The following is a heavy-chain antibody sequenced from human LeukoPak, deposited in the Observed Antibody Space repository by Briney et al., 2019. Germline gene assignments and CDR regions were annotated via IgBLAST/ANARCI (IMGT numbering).Heavy chain of an antibody. V-gene: IGHV4-34*01. CDR2: INHSGST. D-gene: IGHD6-6*01. CDR1: GGSFSGYY. Sequence: SETLSLTCAVYGGSFSGYYWSWIRQPPGKGLEWIGEINHSGSTNYNPSLKSRVTISIDTPNNQFSLKMNSVTAADTAVYYCARAPPGRPFDYWGQGTLVTVSS. CDR3: ARAPPGRPFDY. J-gene: IGHJ4*02.